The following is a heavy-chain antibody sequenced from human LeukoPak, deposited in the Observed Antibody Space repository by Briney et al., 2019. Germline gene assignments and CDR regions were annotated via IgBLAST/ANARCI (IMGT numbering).Heavy chain of an antibody. CDR3: AKDLSPITMIVVVPRLDY. J-gene: IGHJ4*02. D-gene: IGHD3-22*01. CDR2: ISGSGGST. Sequence: GGSLRLSCAASGFTFSSYAMSWVRQAPGKGLEWVSAISGSGGSTYYADSVKGRFTISRDNSKNTLYLQMNSLRAEDTAVYYCAKDLSPITMIVVVPRLDYWGQGTLVTVSS. CDR1: GFTFSSYA. V-gene: IGHV3-23*01.